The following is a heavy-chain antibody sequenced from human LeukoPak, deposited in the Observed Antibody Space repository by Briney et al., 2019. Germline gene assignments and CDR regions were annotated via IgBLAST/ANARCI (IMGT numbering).Heavy chain of an antibody. CDR2: INPNSGGT. J-gene: IGHJ4*02. V-gene: IGHV1-2*02. CDR3: ARSVYSSSDLDY. Sequence: ASVKVSCKASGYTFTGYYMHWVRQAPGQGLEWMGWINPNSGGTNYAQKFQGRVTMTRDTSISTAYTELSRLRSDDTAVYYRARSVYSSSDLDYWGQGTLVTVSS. CDR1: GYTFTGYY. D-gene: IGHD6-6*01.